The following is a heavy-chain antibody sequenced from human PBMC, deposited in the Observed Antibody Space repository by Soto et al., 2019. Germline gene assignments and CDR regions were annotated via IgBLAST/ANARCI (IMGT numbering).Heavy chain of an antibody. D-gene: IGHD1-1*01. J-gene: IGHJ4*02. CDR2: ISYDGSNK. Sequence: GGSLRLSCAASGFTSSSYAMHWVRQAPGKGLEWVAVISYDGSNKYYADSVKGRFTISRDNSKNTLYLQMNSLRAEDTAVYYCARALGPTGTDPPGDYWGQGTLVTVSS. V-gene: IGHV3-30-3*01. CDR3: ARALGPTGTDPPGDY. CDR1: GFTSSSYA.